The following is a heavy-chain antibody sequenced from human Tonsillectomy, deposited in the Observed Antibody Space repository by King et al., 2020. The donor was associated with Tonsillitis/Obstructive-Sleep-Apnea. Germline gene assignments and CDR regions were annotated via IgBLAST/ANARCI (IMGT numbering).Heavy chain of an antibody. CDR3: ARDGASYDFWSGYYPPDAFDI. CDR1: GYTFTNYA. J-gene: IGHJ3*02. CDR2: ISTYSGNT. Sequence: VQLVESGAEVKKPGASVKVSCKASGYTFTNYALSWLRQAPGQGLEWMGWISTYSGNTNSAQKLQGRVTMTIDTSTSTAYMELRSLRSDDTAMYYCARDGASYDFWSGYYPPDAFDIWGQGTMVTVSS. V-gene: IGHV1-18*01. D-gene: IGHD3-3*01.